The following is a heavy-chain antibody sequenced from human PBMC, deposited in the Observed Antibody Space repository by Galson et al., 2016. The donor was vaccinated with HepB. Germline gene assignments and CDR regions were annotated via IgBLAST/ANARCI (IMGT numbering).Heavy chain of an antibody. D-gene: IGHD1-14*01. V-gene: IGHV4-39*01. Sequence: IGSIYYSGNTYYNPSLKSRITISVDSSRNQFSLRLNSVTAADTAVYFCARLLPATNDAFDIWGQGTMVIVSS. CDR2: IYYSGNT. CDR3: ARLLPATNDAFDI. J-gene: IGHJ3*02.